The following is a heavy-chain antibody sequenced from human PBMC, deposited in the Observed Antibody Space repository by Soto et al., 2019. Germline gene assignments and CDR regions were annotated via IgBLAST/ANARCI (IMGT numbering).Heavy chain of an antibody. Sequence: EVQLLESGGGLVQPGGSLRLSYAASGFTFSSYAMRWVRRAPVKGLEWVSAISGSGGGTYYADSVKGRFTISRDNSKNTLYLQMNSLRAEDTAVYYCARRGSGSYYDYWGQGTLVTVSS. CDR3: ARRGSGSYYDY. CDR2: ISGSGGGT. V-gene: IGHV3-23*01. CDR1: GFTFSSYA. J-gene: IGHJ4*02. D-gene: IGHD1-26*01.